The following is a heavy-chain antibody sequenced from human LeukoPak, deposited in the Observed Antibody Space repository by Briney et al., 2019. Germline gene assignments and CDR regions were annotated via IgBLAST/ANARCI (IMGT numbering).Heavy chain of an antibody. CDR2: TSGSGSTI. Sequence: PGGSLRLSCAASGFTFSSYEMNWVRQAPGEGLEWVSYTSGSGSTIYYADSVKGRFTISRDNAKNSLYLQMNSLRAEDTAVYYCARGGFNYDSYHFDYWGQGTLVTVSS. CDR3: ARGGFNYDSYHFDY. D-gene: IGHD5-18*01. CDR1: GFTFSSYE. V-gene: IGHV3-48*03. J-gene: IGHJ4*02.